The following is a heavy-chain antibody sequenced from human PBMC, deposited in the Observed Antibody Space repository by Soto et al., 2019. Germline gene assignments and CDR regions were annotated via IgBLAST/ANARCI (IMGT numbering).Heavy chain of an antibody. CDR2: IYYTGST. CDR3: ARVARTDQYYFDF. V-gene: IGHV4-59*01. Sequence: QVQLQESGPGLVKPSETLSLPCTVSGDSINFYHWTWIRQPPGKGLEWMGYIYYTGSTNYNPSLKSRVSISLDTSQNQCSLKLSSVTAADTAVYYCARVARTDQYYFDFWGQGALVTVSS. CDR1: GDSINFYH. J-gene: IGHJ4*02. D-gene: IGHD1-1*01.